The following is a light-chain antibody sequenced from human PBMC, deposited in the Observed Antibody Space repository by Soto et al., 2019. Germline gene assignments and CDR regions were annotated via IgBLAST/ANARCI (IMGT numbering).Light chain of an antibody. V-gene: IGLV2-11*01. CDR1: SSDVGTYNY. Sequence: QSALTQPRSVSGSPGQSVTISCTGTSSDVGTYNYVSWYQQHPGKAPKLMLYDVSQRPSGVPDRFSGSKSGNTASLTISGLQAEDESDYYCCSYAGSYPAVFGGGTKVTVL. CDR3: CSYAGSYPAV. CDR2: DVS. J-gene: IGLJ2*01.